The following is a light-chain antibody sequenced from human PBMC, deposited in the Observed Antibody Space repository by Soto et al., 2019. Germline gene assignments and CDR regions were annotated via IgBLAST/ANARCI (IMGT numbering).Light chain of an antibody. CDR2: GAS. CDR1: QSVSSSY. CDR3: QQYGSSRSFT. J-gene: IGKJ3*01. V-gene: IGKV3-20*01. Sequence: EIVLTQSPGTLSLSPGERATLSCRASQSVSSSYLAWYQQKPGQAPRLLIYGASSRATGIPDRFSGSGSGTDFTLTISRLGPEDFAVYYCQQYGSSRSFTFGPGTKVDIK.